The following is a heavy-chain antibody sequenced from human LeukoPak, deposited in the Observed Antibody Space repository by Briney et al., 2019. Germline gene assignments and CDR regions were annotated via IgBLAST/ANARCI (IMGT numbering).Heavy chain of an antibody. Sequence: SETLSLTCTVSGGSISSYYWSWIRQPAGKGLEWIGRIYTSGSTNYNPSLKSRVTMSVDTSKNQFSLKLSSVTAADTAVYYCARGGSLRYYYYYMDVWGKGTTVTVSS. V-gene: IGHV4-4*07. CDR3: ARGGSLRYYYYYMDV. D-gene: IGHD1-26*01. CDR2: IYTSGST. CDR1: GGSISSYY. J-gene: IGHJ6*03.